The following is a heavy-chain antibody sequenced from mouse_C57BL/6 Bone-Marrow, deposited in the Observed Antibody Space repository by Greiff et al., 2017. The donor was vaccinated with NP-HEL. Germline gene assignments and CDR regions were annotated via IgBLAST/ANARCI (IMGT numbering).Heavy chain of an antibody. CDR2: IDPSDSET. D-gene: IGHD1-1*01. V-gene: IGHV1-52*01. Sequence: QVHVKQPGAELVRPGSSVKLSCKASGYTFTSYWMHWVKQRPIQGLEWIGNIDPSDSETHYNQKFKDKATLTVDKSSSTAYMQLSSLTSEDSAVYYCARYGPYYFDYWGQGTTLTVSS. CDR1: GYTFTSYW. J-gene: IGHJ2*01. CDR3: ARYGPYYFDY.